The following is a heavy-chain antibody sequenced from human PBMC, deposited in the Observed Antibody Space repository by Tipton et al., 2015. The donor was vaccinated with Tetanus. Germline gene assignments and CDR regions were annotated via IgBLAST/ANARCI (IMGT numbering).Heavy chain of an antibody. D-gene: IGHD4-11*01. CDR1: GFTFSSYS. CDR2: ISSSSSYI. J-gene: IGHJ4*02. CDR3: ARGGRVTTQIDY. Sequence: SLRLSCAASGFTFSSYSMNWVRQAPGKGLEWVSSISSSSSYIYYADSVKGRFTISRDNTKNSLYLQMNSLRAEDTAVYYCARGGRVTTQIDYWGQGTLVTVSS. V-gene: IGHV3-21*01.